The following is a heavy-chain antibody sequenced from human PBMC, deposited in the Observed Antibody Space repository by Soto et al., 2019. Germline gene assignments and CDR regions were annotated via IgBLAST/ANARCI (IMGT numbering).Heavy chain of an antibody. J-gene: IGHJ6*02. D-gene: IGHD3-3*01. CDR3: SIFLEWLPVYGMDV. CDR1: GYTFTGYY. CDR2: INPNSGGT. Sequence: GASVKVSCKASGYTFTGYYMHWVRQAPGQGLEWMGWINPNSGGTNYAQKFQGRVTMTRDTSISTAYMELSRLRSDDTAVYYCSIFLEWLPVYGMDVWGQGTTVTVSS. V-gene: IGHV1-2*02.